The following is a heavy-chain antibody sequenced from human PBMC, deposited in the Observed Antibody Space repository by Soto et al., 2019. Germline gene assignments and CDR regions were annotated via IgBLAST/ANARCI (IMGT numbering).Heavy chain of an antibody. CDR3: ARAFYGVDL. CDR1: GGSITSGGYS. J-gene: IGHJ6*02. V-gene: IGHV4-30-2*06. Sequence: SETLSLTCTVSGGSITSGGYSWSWIRQSPGQGLEWIGYIYQSGSAFYNPSLKTRATILVDRSKNQFSLNLTSVTAADEAVYYCARAFYGVDLWGQGTKVTVYS. CDR2: IYQSGSA.